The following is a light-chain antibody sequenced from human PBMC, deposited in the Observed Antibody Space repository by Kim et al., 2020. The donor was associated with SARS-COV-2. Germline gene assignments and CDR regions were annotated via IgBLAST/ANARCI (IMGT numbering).Light chain of an antibody. J-gene: IGLJ3*02. CDR1: SSNIGSNY. V-gene: IGLV1-47*01. Sequence: SAAGTPGQRVTISCSGSSSNIGSNYVYWYQQLPGTAPKLLIYRNNQRPSGVPDRFSGSKSGTSASLAISGLRSEDEADYYCAAWDDSLSGWVFGGGTKL. CDR2: RNN. CDR3: AAWDDSLSGWV.